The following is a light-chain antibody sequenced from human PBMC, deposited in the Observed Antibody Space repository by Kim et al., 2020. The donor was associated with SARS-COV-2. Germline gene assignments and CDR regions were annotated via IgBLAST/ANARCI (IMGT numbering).Light chain of an antibody. V-gene: IGKV1-5*03. J-gene: IGKJ1*01. CDR3: QQYDTYPWT. CDR1: QSISPW. CDR2: GTS. Sequence: DIQMTQSPSTLSASVGDRVTIACRASQSISPWLAWYQQRPGKAPKLLIEGTSTLQSGVPSRFSGTGSGTEFTLTVSSLQPDDFATYYCQQYDTYPWTFGQGTKVDIK.